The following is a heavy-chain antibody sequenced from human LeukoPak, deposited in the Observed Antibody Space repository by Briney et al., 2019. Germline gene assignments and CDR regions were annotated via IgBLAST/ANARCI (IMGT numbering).Heavy chain of an antibody. CDR2: ISSSSSYI. V-gene: IGHV3-21*01. CDR1: GFTFSSYS. J-gene: IGHJ5*02. CDR3: ARDYTVLNWFDP. Sequence: GGSLRLSCAASGFTFSSYSMNWVRQAPGKGLEWVSSISSSSSYIYYADSVKGRFTISRDNAKNLLYLQMNSLRAEDTAVYYCARDYTVLNWFDPWGQGTLVTVSS. D-gene: IGHD5/OR15-5a*01.